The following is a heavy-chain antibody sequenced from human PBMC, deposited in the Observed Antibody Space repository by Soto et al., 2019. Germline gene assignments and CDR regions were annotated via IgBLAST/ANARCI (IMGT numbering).Heavy chain of an antibody. Sequence: QVQLVQSGSEVKKPGSSVKVSCKTSGGTLSSFAISWVRQAPGQGLEWVGTFMPVVAMAKNGQNLQGRVTITADQSTNPLYRELSSLTYEDRAMGYCAHGQNNYCCYGMDVWGQGTTVTVSS. V-gene: IGHV1-69*04. CDR1: GGTLSSFA. CDR2: FMPVVAMA. J-gene: IGHJ6*02. CDR3: AHGQNNYCCYGMDV.